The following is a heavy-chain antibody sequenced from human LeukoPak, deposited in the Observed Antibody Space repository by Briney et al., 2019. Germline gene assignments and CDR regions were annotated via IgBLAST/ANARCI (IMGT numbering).Heavy chain of an antibody. D-gene: IGHD3-22*01. V-gene: IGHV4-39*07. J-gene: IGHJ4*02. CDR3: AREYVYYDSSGYSADY. CDR2: IYYSGST. Sequence: SETLSLTCTVSGGSISSSSYYWGWIRQPPGKGLEWIGSIYYSGSTYYNPSLKSRVTISVDTSKNQFSLKLSSVTAADTAVYYCAREYVYYDSSGYSADYWGQGTLVTVSS. CDR1: GGSISSSSYY.